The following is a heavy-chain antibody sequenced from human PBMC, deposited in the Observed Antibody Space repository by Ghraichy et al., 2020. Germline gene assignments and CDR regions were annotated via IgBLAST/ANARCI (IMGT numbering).Heavy chain of an antibody. V-gene: IGHV3-9*01. D-gene: IGHD4-17*01. CDR3: TKATVTTVSGGSFDP. CDR1: GFTFEDYA. J-gene: IGHJ5*02. Sequence: GGSLRLSCAASGFTFEDYAMHWVRQAPGKGLEWVSAISYNSGVAYYADSVKGRFTISRDNARNSLYLQMSRLRGEDTALYYCTKATVTTVSGGSFDPWGQGTLVTVSS. CDR2: ISYNSGVA.